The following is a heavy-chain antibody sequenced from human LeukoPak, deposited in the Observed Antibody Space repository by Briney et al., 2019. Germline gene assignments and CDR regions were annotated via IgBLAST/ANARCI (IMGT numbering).Heavy chain of an antibody. CDR1: GGSISSSNYY. CDR2: IYYSGST. J-gene: IGHJ4*02. V-gene: IGHV4-39*01. Sequence: SETLSLTCTVFGGSISSSNYYWGWIRQPPGKRLEWVGTIYYSGSTYYNPSLKSRVTISVDTSKNQFSLKLSSVTAADTAVYYCARLSCGGDCYVSYWGQGTLVTVSS. D-gene: IGHD2-21*02. CDR3: ARLSCGGDCYVSY.